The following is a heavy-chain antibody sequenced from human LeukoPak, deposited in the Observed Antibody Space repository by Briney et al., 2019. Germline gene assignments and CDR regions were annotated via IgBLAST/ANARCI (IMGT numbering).Heavy chain of an antibody. V-gene: IGHV3-21*01. CDR3: ARMFYYDTSGYDY. J-gene: IGHJ4*02. D-gene: IGHD3-22*01. Sequence: PGGSLRLSCAASGFTFSSYAMSWVRQAPGKGLEWVSSISTGSTYIYYADSLKGRFTISRDNAKNSLYLQMNSLRAEDTAVYYCARMFYYDTSGYDYWGQGTLVTVSS. CDR1: GFTFSSYA. CDR2: ISTGSTYI.